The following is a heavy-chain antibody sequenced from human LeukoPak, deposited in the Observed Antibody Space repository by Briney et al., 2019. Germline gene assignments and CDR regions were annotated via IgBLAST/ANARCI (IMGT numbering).Heavy chain of an antibody. D-gene: IGHD3-10*01. CDR1: GYTFISYW. J-gene: IGHJ3*02. CDR2: IYPGDSDT. CDR3: ARGNLQYLGFGDAFDI. Sequence: GGSLQISCKGSGYTFISYWIGWVRQLPGKGLEWMGIIYPGDSDTRYSPSFRGQVTISADKSINAAYLQWNSLKASDTAMYYCARGNLQYLGFGDAFDIWGQGTMVTVSS. V-gene: IGHV5-51*01.